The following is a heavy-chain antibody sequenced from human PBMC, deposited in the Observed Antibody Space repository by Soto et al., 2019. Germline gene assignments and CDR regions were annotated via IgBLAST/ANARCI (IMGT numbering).Heavy chain of an antibody. D-gene: IGHD1-26*01. CDR3: ARWGGGGSSRDAFDI. J-gene: IGHJ3*02. V-gene: IGHV1-18*04. CDR2: ISAYNGNT. Sequence: ASVKVSCKASGYTFTSYGISWERQAPGQGLEWMGWISAYNGNTNHAQKLQGRVTMTTDTSTSTAYMELRSLRSDDTAVYYCARWGGGGSSRDAFDIWGQGTMVTVSS. CDR1: GYTFTSYG.